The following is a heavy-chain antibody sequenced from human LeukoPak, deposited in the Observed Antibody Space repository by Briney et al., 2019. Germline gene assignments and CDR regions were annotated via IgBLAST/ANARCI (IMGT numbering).Heavy chain of an antibody. V-gene: IGHV3-23*01. CDR3: AKEGDSRGWYVDY. CDR2: ISGSGGTS. CDR1: GFTFSSYA. J-gene: IGHJ4*02. D-gene: IGHD6-19*01. Sequence: GGSLRLSCAASGFTFSSYAMSWVRQAPGKGLDWVSVISGSGGTSYYADSAMGRFIISRDNSKNTLYLQLNSLRAEDTALYYCAKEGDSRGWYVDYWGQGTLVTVSS.